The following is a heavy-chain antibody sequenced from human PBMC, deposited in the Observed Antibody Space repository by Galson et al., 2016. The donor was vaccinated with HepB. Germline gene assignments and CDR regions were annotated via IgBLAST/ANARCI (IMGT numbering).Heavy chain of an antibody. J-gene: IGHJ5*02. Sequence: SLRLSCAASGLTFSNYWMSWVRQAPGKGLEWVANIKNDGSQKYYVASVQGRFTISRDNGKNSLYLQMGSLRAEDTAVYYCARGDCSSSTCYVIWFDPWGQGTLVTVSS. D-gene: IGHD2-2*01. CDR2: IKNDGSQK. CDR3: ARGDCSSSTCYVIWFDP. CDR1: GLTFSNYW. V-gene: IGHV3-7*01.